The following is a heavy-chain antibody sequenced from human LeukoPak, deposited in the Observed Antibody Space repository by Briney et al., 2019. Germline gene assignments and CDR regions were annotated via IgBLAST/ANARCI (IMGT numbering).Heavy chain of an antibody. V-gene: IGHV4-34*01. CDR2: INHSGST. CDR1: GGSFSGYY. D-gene: IGHD3-3*01. J-gene: IGHJ6*03. CDR3: ARVDYDFWSGYYGMDV. Sequence: SETLSLTCAVYGGSFSGYYWSWIRQPPGKGLEWIGEINHSGSTNYNPSLKSRVTISVDTSKNQFSLKLSSVTAADTAVYYCARVDYDFWSGYYGMDVWGKETTVTVSS.